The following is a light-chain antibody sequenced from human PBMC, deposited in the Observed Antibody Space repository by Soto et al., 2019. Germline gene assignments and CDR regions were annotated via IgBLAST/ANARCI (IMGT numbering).Light chain of an antibody. CDR2: GNS. V-gene: IGLV1-40*01. J-gene: IGLJ1*01. Sequence: QSVLTQPPSVSVAPGQRVTISCTGSSSNIGAGYDVHWYQQLPGTAPKLLIYGNSNRPSGVPDRFSGSKSGTSASLAITGLQAEDEADYYCQSYDSSLSVSYVFGTGTKLTVL. CDR3: QSYDSSLSVSYV. CDR1: SSNIGAGYD.